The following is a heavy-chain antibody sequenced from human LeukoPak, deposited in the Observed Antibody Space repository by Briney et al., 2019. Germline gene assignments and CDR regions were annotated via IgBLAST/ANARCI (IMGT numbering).Heavy chain of an antibody. V-gene: IGHV3-23*01. CDR1: GFTFNNYA. Sequence: PGGSLRLSCVASGFTFNNYAMYWVRQAPGKGLEWVSGIFGSGGSAHYADSVKGRFTISRDNSKNTVYLQINSLRADDTAVYYCGKTTTGYNIGRYPGWPVDCWGQGSLVTVSS. D-gene: IGHD1-14*01. CDR2: IFGSGGSA. CDR3: GKTTTGYNIGRYPGWPVDC. J-gene: IGHJ4*02.